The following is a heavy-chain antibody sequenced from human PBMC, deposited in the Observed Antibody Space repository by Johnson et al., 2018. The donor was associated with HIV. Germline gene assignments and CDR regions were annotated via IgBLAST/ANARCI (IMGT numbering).Heavy chain of an antibody. J-gene: IGHJ3*02. CDR1: GFTISSYD. V-gene: IGHV3-13*01. Sequence: MQLVESGGGLVQPGGSLRLSCAASGFTISSYDMHWVRQATGKGLEWVSAIGTAGDTYYPGSVKGRFTISRENAKNSLYLQMTSLRAGDTAVYYCARGRDSSGFNDAFDIWGQGTMVTVSS. CDR3: ARGRDSSGFNDAFDI. D-gene: IGHD3-22*01. CDR2: IGTAGDT.